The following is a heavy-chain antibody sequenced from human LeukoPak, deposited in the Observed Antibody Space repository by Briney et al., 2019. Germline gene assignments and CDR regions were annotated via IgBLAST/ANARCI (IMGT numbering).Heavy chain of an antibody. Sequence: SETLSLTCTVSGGSISSGIYYWGWIRQSPGKGLEWIGSISYSGNSYYNPSLKSRVTISGDTSKNQFSLKLSSVTATDTAVYYCARLSSDWGQGTLVTVSS. V-gene: IGHV4-39*01. J-gene: IGHJ4*02. CDR3: ARLSSD. CDR2: ISYSGNS. CDR1: GGSISSGIYY.